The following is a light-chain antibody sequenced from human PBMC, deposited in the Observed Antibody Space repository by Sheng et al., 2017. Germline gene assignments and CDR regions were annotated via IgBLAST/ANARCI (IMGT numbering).Light chain of an antibody. J-gene: IGKJ2*01. CDR1: QSVLYSSNNKNY. CDR3: QQYHSAPPYT. V-gene: IGKV4-1*01. Sequence: DIVMTQSPDSLAVSLGERATINCKSSQSVLYSSNNKNYLAWHQQKPGQPPKLLIYWASPRESGVPDRFSGGGSGTDFTLTISSLQAEDVAVYYCQQYHSAPPYTFGQGTKLEI. CDR2: WAS.